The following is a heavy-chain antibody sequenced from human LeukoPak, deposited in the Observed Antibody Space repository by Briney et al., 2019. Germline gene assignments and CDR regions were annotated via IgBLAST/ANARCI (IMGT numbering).Heavy chain of an antibody. V-gene: IGHV3-23*01. D-gene: IGHD2-15*01. Sequence: GGSLRLSCAASGSTFSSYAMSWVRQAPGKGLEWVSAISGSGGSTYYADSVKGRFTISRDNSKNTLYLQMNSLRAEDTAVYYCAKVSPGYCSGGSCPYYFDYWGQGTLVTVSS. CDR1: GSTFSSYA. J-gene: IGHJ4*02. CDR3: AKVSPGYCSGGSCPYYFDY. CDR2: ISGSGGST.